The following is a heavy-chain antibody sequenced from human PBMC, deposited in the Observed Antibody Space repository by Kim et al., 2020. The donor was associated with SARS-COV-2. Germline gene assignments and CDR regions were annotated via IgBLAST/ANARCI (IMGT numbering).Heavy chain of an antibody. V-gene: IGHV4-39*01. Sequence: YNPSLQSRVTISWNTAKNQFPLNLRSVTATDTAVYYCARRGGIVNNYNYWGQGTLVTVSS. J-gene: IGHJ4*02. D-gene: IGHD1-1*01. CDR3: ARRGGIVNNYNY.